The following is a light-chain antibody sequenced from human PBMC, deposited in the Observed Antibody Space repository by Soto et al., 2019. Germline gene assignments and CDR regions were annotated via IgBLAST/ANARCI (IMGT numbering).Light chain of an antibody. V-gene: IGKV3-15*01. Sequence: IVSTRSTASMSVSPGARAALSGRASPGVATTLAWYRQQPGQAPRLLIYNTTIRASGVPAMFSGSGSGTEFTLTISSLQPEDFAVYYCQHFKTWPLTFGQGTTVEIK. CDR3: QHFKTWPLT. CDR1: PGVATT. J-gene: IGKJ4*01. CDR2: NTT.